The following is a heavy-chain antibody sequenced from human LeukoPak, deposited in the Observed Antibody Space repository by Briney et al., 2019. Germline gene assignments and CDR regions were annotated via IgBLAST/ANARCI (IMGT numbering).Heavy chain of an antibody. CDR3: ASLGYCSSTSCYSSYYYYGIDV. Sequence: SETLSLTCTVSGGSISSYYWSWIRQPPGKGLEWIGYIYCSGSTNYNPSLKSRVTISVDTSKNQFSLKLSSVTAADTAVYYCASLGYCSSTSCYSSYYYYGIDVWAKGPRSPSP. D-gene: IGHD2-2*02. J-gene: IGHJ6*02. CDR2: IYCSGST. V-gene: IGHV4-59*01. CDR1: GGSISSYY.